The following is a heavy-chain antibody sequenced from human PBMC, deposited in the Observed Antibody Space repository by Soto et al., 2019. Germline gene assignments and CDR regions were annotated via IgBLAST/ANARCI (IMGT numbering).Heavy chain of an antibody. CDR1: GFTFSTYE. CDR3: ARVPPYSSACDY. CDR2: ISSSGSTI. V-gene: IGHV3-48*03. J-gene: IGHJ4*02. Sequence: PGGSLRLSCAASGFTFSTYEMNWVRQAPGKGLDWVSYISSSGSTIFYADSVKGRFTVSRDNAKNSLYLQMNSLRAEDTAVYFCARVPPYSSACDYWGQGTLVTVSS. D-gene: IGHD6-6*01.